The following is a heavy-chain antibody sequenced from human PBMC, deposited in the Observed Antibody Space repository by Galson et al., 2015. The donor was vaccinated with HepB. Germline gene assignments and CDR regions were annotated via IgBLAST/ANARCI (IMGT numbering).Heavy chain of an antibody. D-gene: IGHD2-15*01. CDR2: IYSGGST. CDR3: ARIGGSFDP. V-gene: IGHV3-53*01. Sequence: SLRLSCAASGLIVSSNYMSWVRQAPGKGLEWVSAIYSGGSTYYTDSVKGRFTISRDSSKNTLHLQMNSLRVEDTAVYYCARIGGSFDPWGQGTLVTVSS. J-gene: IGHJ5*02. CDR1: GLIVSSNY.